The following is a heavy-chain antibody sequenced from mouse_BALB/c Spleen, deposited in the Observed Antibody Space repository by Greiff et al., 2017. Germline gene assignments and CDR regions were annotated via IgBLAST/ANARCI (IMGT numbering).Heavy chain of an antibody. Sequence: EVKLMESGGGLVKPGGSLKLSCAVSGFTFSSYAMSWVRQTPEKRLEWVATISSGGSYTYYPDSVKGRFTISRDNAKNTLYLQMSSLRSEDTAMYYCARQGTLYAMDDWGQGTSVTVSS. CDR1: GFTFSSYA. J-gene: IGHJ4*01. CDR2: ISSGGSYT. V-gene: IGHV5-9-3*01. CDR3: ARQGTLYAMDD.